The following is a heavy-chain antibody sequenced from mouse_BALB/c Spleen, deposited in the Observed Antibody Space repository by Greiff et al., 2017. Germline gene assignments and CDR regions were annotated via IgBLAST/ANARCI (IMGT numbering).Heavy chain of an antibody. J-gene: IGHJ4*01. CDR1: GFTFSSYT. CDR3: ARPYYYGSSLYAMDY. Sequence: EVKLVESGGGLVQPGGSLKLSCAASGFTFSSYTMSWVRQTPEKRLEWVAYISNGGGSTYYPDTVKGRFTISRDNAKNTLYLQMSSLKSEDTAMYYCARPYYYGSSLYAMDYWGQGTSVTVSS. CDR2: ISNGGGST. D-gene: IGHD1-1*01. V-gene: IGHV5-12-2*01.